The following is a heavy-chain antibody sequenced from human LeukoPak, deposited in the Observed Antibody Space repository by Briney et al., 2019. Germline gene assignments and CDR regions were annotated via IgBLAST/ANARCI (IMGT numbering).Heavy chain of an antibody. CDR3: ARGDILTGSRFDP. J-gene: IGHJ5*02. V-gene: IGHV1-69*05. D-gene: IGHD3-9*01. CDR1: GYDFINYG. CDR2: IIPIFGTA. Sequence: GDSVKVSCKASGYDFINYGISWVRQAPGQGLEWMGGIIPIFGTANYAQKFQGRVTITTDESTSTAYMELSSLRSEDTAVYYCARGDILTGSRFDPWGQGTLVTVSS.